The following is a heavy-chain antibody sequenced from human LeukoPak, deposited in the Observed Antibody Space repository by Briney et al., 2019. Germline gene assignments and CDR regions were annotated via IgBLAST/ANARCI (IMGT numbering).Heavy chain of an antibody. CDR1: GFTFSSYA. D-gene: IGHD3-22*01. CDR3: ATGPDSSGYYYPIFDY. Sequence: PGGSLRLSCAASGFTFSSYAMHWVRQAPGKGLVWVAIISYDGSNKYYADSVKGRFTISRDNSKNTLYLQINSLRAEDTAVYYCATGPDSSGYYYPIFDYWGQGTLVTVSS. CDR2: ISYDGSNK. V-gene: IGHV3-30-3*01. J-gene: IGHJ4*02.